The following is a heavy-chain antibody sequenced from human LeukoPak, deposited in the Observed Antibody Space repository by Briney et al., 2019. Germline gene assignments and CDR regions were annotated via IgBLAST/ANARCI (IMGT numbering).Heavy chain of an antibody. CDR3: ARDATYYYDSSGYYYLGAFDI. CDR1: GYTFTDYY. CDR2: INPNSGGT. J-gene: IGHJ3*02. D-gene: IGHD3-22*01. Sequence: ASVKVSCKASGYTFTDYYMHWVRQAPGQGLEWMGWINPNSGGTNYAQKFQGRVTMTRDTSISTAYMELSRLRSDDTAVYYCARDATYYYDSSGYYYLGAFDIWGQGTMVTVSS. V-gene: IGHV1-2*02.